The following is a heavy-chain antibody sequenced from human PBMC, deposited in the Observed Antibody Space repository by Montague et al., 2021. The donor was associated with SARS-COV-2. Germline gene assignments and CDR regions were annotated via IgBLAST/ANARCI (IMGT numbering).Heavy chain of an antibody. CDR1: GFSLSTSNVG. Sequence: PALVKPTQTLTLTCTFSGFSLSTSNVGVAWIRQPPGRALEWLALIYWDDDKRYSPSLKSRLTITKDTSKNQVVLTMTNMDPVDAATYYCAHRDSGRIAAAGFDYWGQGTLVTVSS. CDR3: AHRDSGRIAAAGFDY. D-gene: IGHD6-13*01. J-gene: IGHJ4*02. V-gene: IGHV2-5*02. CDR2: IYWDDDK.